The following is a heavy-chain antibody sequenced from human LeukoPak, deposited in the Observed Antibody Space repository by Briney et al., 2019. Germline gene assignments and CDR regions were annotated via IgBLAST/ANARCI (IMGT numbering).Heavy chain of an antibody. V-gene: IGHV1-8*01. D-gene: IGHD3-22*01. CDR3: ARDSDYYDSSGYTFDP. Sequence: ASVKVSCKASGYTFTSYDINWVRQATGQGLEWMGWMNPNSGNTGYAQKFQGRVTMTRNISISTAYMELSRLRSDDTAVYYCARDSDYYDSSGYTFDPWGQGTLVTVSS. CDR1: GYTFTSYD. J-gene: IGHJ5*02. CDR2: MNPNSGNT.